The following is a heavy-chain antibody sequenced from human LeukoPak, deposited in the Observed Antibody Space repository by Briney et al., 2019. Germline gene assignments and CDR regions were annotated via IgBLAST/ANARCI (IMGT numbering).Heavy chain of an antibody. CDR3: ARGDWNYWPNRHSTPFEY. J-gene: IGHJ4*02. V-gene: IGHV1-2*02. CDR1: GYTFTGYY. Sequence: ASVKVSCKASGYTFTGYYIHWVRQAPGQGLEWMGWINPNSGGTNYAQKFQGRVTMTRDTSISTAYMELSRLRSDDTAVYYCARGDWNYWPNRHSTPFEYWGQGTLVTVSS. CDR2: INPNSGGT. D-gene: IGHD1-7*01.